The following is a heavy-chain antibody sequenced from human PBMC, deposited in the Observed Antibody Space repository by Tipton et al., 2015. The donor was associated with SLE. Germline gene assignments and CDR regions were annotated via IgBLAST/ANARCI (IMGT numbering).Heavy chain of an antibody. Sequence: TLSLTCAVHGGSFSGYHWTGIRQPPGQGLEWIGEIADTGSPNYNPSPKSRVTISLDTSKSQFSLILNSLTAADTAVYYCARGPFQRWPPGAYWGQGTLVTVSS. CDR3: ARGPFQRWPPGAY. D-gene: IGHD6-19*01. V-gene: IGHV4-34*01. CDR1: GGSFSGYH. CDR2: IADTGSP. J-gene: IGHJ4*02.